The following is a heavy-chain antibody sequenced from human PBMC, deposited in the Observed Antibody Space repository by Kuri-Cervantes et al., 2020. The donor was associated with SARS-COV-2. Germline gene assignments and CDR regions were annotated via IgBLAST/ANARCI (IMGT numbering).Heavy chain of an antibody. CDR3: TGGITGDGDY. CDR1: GFTFDDYA. D-gene: IGHD7-27*01. Sequence: GGSLRLSCAASGFTFDDYAMHWVRQAPGKGLEWVSGISWNSGSIGYADSVKGRFTISRDNAKNSLYLQMNSLRAEDTAVYYCTGGITGDGDYWGQGTLVTVSS. J-gene: IGHJ4*02. CDR2: ISWNSGSI. V-gene: IGHV3-9*01.